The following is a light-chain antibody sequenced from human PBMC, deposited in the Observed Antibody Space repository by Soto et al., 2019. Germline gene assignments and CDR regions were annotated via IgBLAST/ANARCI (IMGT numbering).Light chain of an antibody. Sequence: QSLLTQPRSVPASPGQSFTIACTGPIIDVGGSNYVSWYQQHPGKAPKLMIYDVSERPSGVPDRFSGSKSGNTAARTISGLQAEDEADYYSCSYAVTFYVFGTGTKVTVL. CDR1: IIDVGGSNY. J-gene: IGLJ1*01. CDR3: CSYAVTFYV. CDR2: DVS. V-gene: IGLV2-11*01.